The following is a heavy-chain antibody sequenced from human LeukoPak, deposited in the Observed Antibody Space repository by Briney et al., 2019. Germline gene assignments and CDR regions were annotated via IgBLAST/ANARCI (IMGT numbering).Heavy chain of an antibody. D-gene: IGHD1-26*01. CDR2: ISIYNGNT. CDR1: GYTFTSYG. V-gene: IGHV1-18*01. Sequence: ASVKVSCKASGYTFTSYGISWVRQAPGQGLEWMGWISIYNGNTNYAQRLQGRVTMTTDTSTSTAYMELRSLRSDDTAVYYCARGRGGVGAKAHDAFDIWGQGTMVTVSS. J-gene: IGHJ3*02. CDR3: ARGRGGVGAKAHDAFDI.